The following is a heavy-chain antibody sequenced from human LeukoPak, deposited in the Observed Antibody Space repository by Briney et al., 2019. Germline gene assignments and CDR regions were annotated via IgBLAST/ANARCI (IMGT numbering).Heavy chain of an antibody. Sequence: GGPLRPSCAASGFTFTSYSMNWVRQAPGKGLEWVSSISSSSSFIYYADPVEGRFTIYRDNAKNSLYLQMNSLRAEDTAVYYCARQVGSSSAHPIDYWGQGNLVTVSS. CDR2: ISSSSSFI. V-gene: IGHV3-21*01. J-gene: IGHJ4*02. D-gene: IGHD6-6*01. CDR1: GFTFTSYS. CDR3: ARQVGSSSAHPIDY.